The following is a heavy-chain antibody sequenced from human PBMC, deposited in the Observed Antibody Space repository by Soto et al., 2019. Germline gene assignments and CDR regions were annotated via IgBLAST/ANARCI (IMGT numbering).Heavy chain of an antibody. J-gene: IGHJ3*02. CDR1: GFSFTSYG. V-gene: IGHV1-18*04. Sequence: QAQLVQSGAEVKKPGASVKVSCKASGFSFTSYGFSWVRQAPGQGLELMGWISAYSGNAKYEEKIQDRVTMTTDTATSTVYMEVRRLRSDDTAVYYCARGGSGTFSEAFDIWGQGTMVTGSS. CDR2: ISAYSGNA. CDR3: ARGGSGTFSEAFDI. D-gene: IGHD1-1*01.